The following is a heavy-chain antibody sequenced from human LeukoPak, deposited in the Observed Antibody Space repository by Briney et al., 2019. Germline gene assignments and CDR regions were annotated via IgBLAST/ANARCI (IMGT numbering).Heavy chain of an antibody. CDR1: GFTFSGAA. D-gene: IGHD4-17*01. Sequence: PGGSLRLSCAASGFTFSGAAIHWVRQASGKGLEWVGRIRSNANNYATSYAASVTGRFTISRDDSKNTAFLQMNSLKTEDTAVYYCTSLDYGYTNYSDYWGQGTLVTVSS. CDR3: TSLDYGYTNYSDY. V-gene: IGHV3-73*01. CDR2: IRSNANNYAT. J-gene: IGHJ4*02.